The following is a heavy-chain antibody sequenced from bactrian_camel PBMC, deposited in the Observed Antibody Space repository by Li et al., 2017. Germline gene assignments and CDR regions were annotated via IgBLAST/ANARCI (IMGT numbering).Heavy chain of an antibody. D-gene: IGHD4*01. V-gene: IGHV3S53*01. Sequence: VQLVESGGGLVQPGGSLRLSCAASGHSRYCMGWFRRAPGKEREGVATMRSDGATVYADSVKGRFTISQDNAKNTVFLQMDSLKDEDTAIYYCAADLLCPIGHIRKDYLYVGRGTQVTVS. CDR1: GHSRYC. CDR2: MRSDGAT. J-gene: IGHJ4*01.